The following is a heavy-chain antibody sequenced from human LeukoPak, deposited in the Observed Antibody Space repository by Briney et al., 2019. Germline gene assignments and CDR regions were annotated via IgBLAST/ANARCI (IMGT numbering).Heavy chain of an antibody. CDR3: ARDPGSYYYGMDA. Sequence: PWASVKVSCEASGYTFTGYYMHWVRQAPGQGLEWMGWINPNSGGTNYAQKFQGRVTMTRDTSISTAYMELSRLRSDDTAVYYCARDPGSYYYGMDAWGQGTTVTVSS. J-gene: IGHJ6*02. V-gene: IGHV1-2*02. CDR2: INPNSGGT. CDR1: GYTFTGYY.